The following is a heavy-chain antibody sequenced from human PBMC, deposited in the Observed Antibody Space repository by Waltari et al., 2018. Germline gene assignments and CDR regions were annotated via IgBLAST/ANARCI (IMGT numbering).Heavy chain of an antibody. V-gene: IGHV3-23*01. Sequence: EMQLLESGGALVQPGESLRLSCSASGCPFSTYTMNWVRQAPGKGLEWVAVMTASGLMHYGDSVKGRFIISRDNSKNTLYLEMYRLRVEDTARYYCAKDEGARLAPTFGMDAWGQGTTVIVS. CDR3: AKDEGARLAPTFGMDA. D-gene: IGHD6-6*01. CDR1: GCPFSTYT. J-gene: IGHJ6*02. CDR2: MTASGLM.